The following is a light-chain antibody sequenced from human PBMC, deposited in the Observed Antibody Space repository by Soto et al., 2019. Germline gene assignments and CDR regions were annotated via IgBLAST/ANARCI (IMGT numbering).Light chain of an antibody. CDR3: TSYSTSTIPYV. CDR2: DVS. J-gene: IGLJ1*01. V-gene: IGLV2-14*03. Sequence: QSALTQPASVSGSTGQSITSSCIGTSSDVGDYNYVSWYQRQPGKPPQLIIFDVSTRPSGVSDRFSGSKSGNTASLTISGLQADDEADYFCTSYSTSTIPYVFGSGTKVTVL. CDR1: SSDVGDYNY.